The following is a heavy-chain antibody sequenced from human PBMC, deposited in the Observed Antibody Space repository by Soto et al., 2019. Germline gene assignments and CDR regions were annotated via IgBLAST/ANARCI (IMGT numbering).Heavy chain of an antibody. CDR3: ARHGFGSLHGLVDV. CDR1: GGSITNHY. CDR2: IQYSGYS. J-gene: IGHJ6*02. Sequence: QVQLQESGPGLVKPSETLSLTCTVSGGSITNHYCSWFRQPPGKGLEWIGYIQYSGYSAYNLSLRRRVTMSMDPSKTQFSLMLESVTATDPAVYYCARHGFGSLHGLVDVWGQGTTVIVSS. D-gene: IGHD3-10*01. V-gene: IGHV4-59*08.